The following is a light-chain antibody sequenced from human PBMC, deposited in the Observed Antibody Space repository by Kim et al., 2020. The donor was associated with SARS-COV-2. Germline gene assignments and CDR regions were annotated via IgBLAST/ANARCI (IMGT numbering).Light chain of an antibody. Sequence: SLKLTCTLSSGHSSYIIAWPQQQPGKAPRYLMKLEGSGSYNKGSGVPDRFSGSSSGADRYLTISNLQSEDEADYYCETWDSNTVVFGGGTQLTVL. CDR3: ETWDSNTVV. J-gene: IGLJ2*01. CDR1: SGHSSYI. CDR2: LEGSGSY. V-gene: IGLV4-60*03.